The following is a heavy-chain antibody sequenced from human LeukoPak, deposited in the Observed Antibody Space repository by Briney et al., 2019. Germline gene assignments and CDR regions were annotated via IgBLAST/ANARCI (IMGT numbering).Heavy chain of an antibody. D-gene: IGHD3-10*01. J-gene: IGHJ4*02. CDR3: ASYYGSGSHYFDY. CDR2: IIPIFGTA. Sequence: SVKVSCKASGGTFSSYAISWVRQAPGQGLEWMGGIIPIFGTANYAQKFQGRVTITTDESTSTAYMELSSLRSEDTAVYYCASYYGSGSHYFDYWGQGTLVTVSS. CDR1: GGTFSSYA. V-gene: IGHV1-69*05.